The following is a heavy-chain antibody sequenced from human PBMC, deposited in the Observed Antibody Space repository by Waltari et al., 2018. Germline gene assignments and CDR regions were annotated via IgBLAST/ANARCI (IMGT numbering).Heavy chain of an antibody. J-gene: IGHJ4*02. CDR1: GFTFRSDG. V-gene: IGHV3-30*18. Sequence: QVQLVESGGGVVQPGRSLRLSCAASGFTFRSDGMHWVRQAPGKGLEWVAFVSHDASDIYYADSVRGRFTISRDNSKNTLYLQMDSLRPEDTAVYYCAKDRSLSWSWDYWGQGTLVTVSS. CDR3: AKDRSLSWSWDY. CDR2: VSHDASDI. D-gene: IGHD6-13*01.